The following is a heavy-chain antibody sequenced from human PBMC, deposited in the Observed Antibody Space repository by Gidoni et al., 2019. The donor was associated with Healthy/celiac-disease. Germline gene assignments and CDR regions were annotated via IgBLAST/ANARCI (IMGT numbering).Heavy chain of an antibody. CDR1: GFTFSSYE. V-gene: IGHV3-48*03. CDR2: ISSSGSTI. CDR3: ARVAYSSIGNWFDP. J-gene: IGHJ5*02. Sequence: VQLVESGGGLVQPGGSLRLSCSSSGFTFSSYELNWVRQAPGKGLEWVSYISSSGSTIYYADSVKGRLKISRDNAKNSLYRQMNSLRAEDTAVYYCARVAYSSIGNWFDPWGQGTLVTVSS. D-gene: IGHD6-13*01.